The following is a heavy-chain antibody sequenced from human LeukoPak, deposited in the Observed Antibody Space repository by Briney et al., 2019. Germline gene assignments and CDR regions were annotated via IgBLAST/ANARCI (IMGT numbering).Heavy chain of an antibody. CDR1: GFTFSSYG. CDR2: ISYDGSNK. Sequence: GGSLRLSCAASGFTFSSYGMHWVRQAPGKGLEWVAVISYDGSNKYYADSVKGRFTISRDNSKNTLYLQMNSLRAEDTAVYYCARDSSQMDPFDYWGQGTLVTVSS. CDR3: ARDSSQMDPFDY. V-gene: IGHV3-30*19. J-gene: IGHJ4*02. D-gene: IGHD5-24*01.